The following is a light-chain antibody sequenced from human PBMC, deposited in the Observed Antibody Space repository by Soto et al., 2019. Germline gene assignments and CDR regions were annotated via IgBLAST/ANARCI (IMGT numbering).Light chain of an antibody. V-gene: IGKV3-11*01. CDR3: QQRSNWPTWT. CDR2: DAS. J-gene: IGKJ1*01. Sequence: EIVLTQSPATLSLSPGERATLSCRASQSVSSYLAWYQQKPGQAPRLLIYDASNRATGIPARFSGSGSGPAFPLHIISLQAAEFAVYFCQQRSNWPTWTFGYGNKVEVK. CDR1: QSVSSY.